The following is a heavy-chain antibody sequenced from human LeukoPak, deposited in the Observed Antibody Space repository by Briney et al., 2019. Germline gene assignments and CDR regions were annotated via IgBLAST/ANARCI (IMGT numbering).Heavy chain of an antibody. D-gene: IGHD6-13*01. Sequence: GGSLRLSCAASGFTFSSYGMHWVRQAPGKGLDWVSYISSSSSTIYYADSVKGRFTISRDNANNSLYLLMNSMRDEDTAVYYCARARRYRSSWYHDYWGQGSVVIVSS. CDR1: GFTFSSYG. J-gene: IGHJ4*02. CDR3: ARARRYRSSWYHDY. V-gene: IGHV3-48*02. CDR2: ISSSSSTI.